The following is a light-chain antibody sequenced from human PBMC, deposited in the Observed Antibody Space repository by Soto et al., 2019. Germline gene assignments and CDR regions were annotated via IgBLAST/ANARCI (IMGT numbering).Light chain of an antibody. CDR3: SQYGSSPLYS. CDR2: GAS. Sequence: IVLTQSPGTLSLSPGERATLSCRASQSVRNSYLAWYQQKPGQAPRLLIYGASNRATGIPDRFSGSGSGTGFTLTISRLEPEDFAVYYCSQYGSSPLYSFGQGTKVQIK. CDR1: QSVRNSY. V-gene: IGKV3-20*01. J-gene: IGKJ2*03.